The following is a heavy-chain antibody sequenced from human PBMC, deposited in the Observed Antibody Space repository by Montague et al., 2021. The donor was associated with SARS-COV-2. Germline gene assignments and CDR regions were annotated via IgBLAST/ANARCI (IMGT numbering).Heavy chain of an antibody. CDR3: ARTDGFNLLGFDS. V-gene: IGHV2-70*11. D-gene: IGHD5-24*01. CDR1: GFSLTTGGMY. Sequence: PALVKPTQTLTLTCTFSGFSLTTGGMYVSWIRQPPGKALEWLARIDWDDDKYYSASLKTRLTISKDTSKNQVVLTMTDLEPLDTGTYYCARTDGFNLLGFDSWGQGTLVAVSS. CDR2: IDWDDDK. J-gene: IGHJ4*02.